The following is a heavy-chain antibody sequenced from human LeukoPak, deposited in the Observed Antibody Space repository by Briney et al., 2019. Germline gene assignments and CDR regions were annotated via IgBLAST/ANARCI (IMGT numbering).Heavy chain of an antibody. Sequence: PGGSLRLSCAASGFTFSSYAMHWVRQAPGKGLEYVSAISSNGGSTYYANSVKGRFTISRDNSKNTVYLQMGSLRAEDMAVYYCARGHERTNYYYYGMDVWGQGTTVTVSS. CDR3: ARGHERTNYYYYGMDV. D-gene: IGHD2-8*01. CDR2: ISSNGGST. J-gene: IGHJ6*02. CDR1: GFTFSSYA. V-gene: IGHV3-64*01.